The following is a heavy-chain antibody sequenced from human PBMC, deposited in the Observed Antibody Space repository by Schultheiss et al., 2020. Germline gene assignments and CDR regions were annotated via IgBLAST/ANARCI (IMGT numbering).Heavy chain of an antibody. D-gene: IGHD3-22*01. CDR3: ARVCKDSSGYWGPWDY. V-gene: IGHV3-48*02. CDR2: ISSSSSTI. Sequence: SCAASGFTFSSYSMNWVRQAPGKGLEWVSYISSSSSTIYYADSVKGRFTISRDNAKNSLYLQMNSLRDEDTAVYYCARVCKDSSGYWGPWDYWGQGTLVTVSS. J-gene: IGHJ4*02. CDR1: GFTFSSYS.